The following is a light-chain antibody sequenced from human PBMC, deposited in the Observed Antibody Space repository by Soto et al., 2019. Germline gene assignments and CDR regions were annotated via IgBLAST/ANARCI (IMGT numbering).Light chain of an antibody. CDR2: GPS. CDR1: QSITSNY. Sequence: EIVWTQSPGTLSLSPGERATLSCRASQSITSNYLAWYQQKPGQAPRLLIYGPSSRAIGIPHRFSGSGSGTDFTLTISILEPEDVAVYYCQQYGSSPFTFGGGTRLESK. J-gene: IGKJ4*01. V-gene: IGKV3-20*01. CDR3: QQYGSSPFT.